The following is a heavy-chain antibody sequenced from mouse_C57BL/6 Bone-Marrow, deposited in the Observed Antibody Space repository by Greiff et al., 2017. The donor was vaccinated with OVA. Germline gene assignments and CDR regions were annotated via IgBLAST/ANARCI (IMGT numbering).Heavy chain of an antibody. CDR2: IDPEDGET. CDR3: ARTTYYSNSDWFAY. V-gene: IGHV14-2*01. CDR1: GFNIKDYY. J-gene: IGHJ3*01. D-gene: IGHD2-5*01. Sequence: VQLQQSGAELVKPGASVKLSCTASGFNIKDYYMHWVKQRTEQGLEWIGRIDPEDGETKYAPKFQGKATITADPSSNTAYLQLISLASDDSAVFYCARTTYYSNSDWFAYWGQGTLVTVSA.